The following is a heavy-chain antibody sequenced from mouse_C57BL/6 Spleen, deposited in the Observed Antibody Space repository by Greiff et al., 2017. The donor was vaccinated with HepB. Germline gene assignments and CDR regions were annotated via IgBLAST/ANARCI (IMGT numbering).Heavy chain of an antibody. CDR3: ARVLLRLGDAMDY. Sequence: ESGPGLVKPSQSLSLTCSVPGYSITSGYYWNWIRQFPGNKLEWMGYISYDGSNNYNPSLKNRISITRDTSKNQFFLKLNSVTTEDTATYYCARVLLRLGDAMDYWGQGTSVTVSS. CDR1: GYSITSGYY. D-gene: IGHD1-2*01. J-gene: IGHJ4*01. V-gene: IGHV3-6*01. CDR2: ISYDGSN.